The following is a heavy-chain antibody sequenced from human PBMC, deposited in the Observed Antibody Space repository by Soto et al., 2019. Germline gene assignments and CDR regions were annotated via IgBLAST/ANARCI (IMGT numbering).Heavy chain of an antibody. D-gene: IGHD3-3*01. CDR2: VSGSGASV. V-gene: IGHV3-23*01. CDR1: GFIFSSHA. J-gene: IGHJ5*02. Sequence: EVQLLESGGGFVKPGGSLRLSCEGSGFIFSSHAMSWVRQAPGKGLEWVSSVSGSGASVHLPDFLKGRFSSSRDNSKNTVYLELNNLRVDDTAVYYCAKDLPLWSGYSFSENHWGQETLVTVSS. CDR3: AKDLPLWSGYSFSENH.